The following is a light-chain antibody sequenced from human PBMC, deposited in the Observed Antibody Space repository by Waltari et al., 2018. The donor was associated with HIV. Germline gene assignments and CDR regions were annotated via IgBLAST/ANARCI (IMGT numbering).Light chain of an antibody. Sequence: QSALTQPRSVSGSPGQSVTISCTGTSSDVGGYNYVSWYQQHPGKAPKLMIYDVSKRPSGVPHRFSGSKSGNTASLTISGLQAEDEADYYCCSYAGSYTLLFGGGTKLTVL. V-gene: IGLV2-11*01. CDR3: CSYAGSYTLL. CDR1: SSDVGGYNY. CDR2: DVS. J-gene: IGLJ2*01.